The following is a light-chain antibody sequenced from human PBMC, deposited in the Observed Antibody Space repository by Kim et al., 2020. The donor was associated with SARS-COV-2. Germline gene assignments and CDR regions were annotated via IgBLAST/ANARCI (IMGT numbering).Light chain of an antibody. CDR3: QAWGGSTA. J-gene: IGLJ2*01. CDR1: KVGDKY. CDR2: QDS. Sequence: SYELTQPPSVSVSPGQTASITCSGDKVGDKYACWYQQKPGQSPVLVIYQDSKRPSGIPERFSGSNSGNTATLTISGTQAMDEADYYCQAWGGSTAFGGGTQLAV. V-gene: IGLV3-1*01.